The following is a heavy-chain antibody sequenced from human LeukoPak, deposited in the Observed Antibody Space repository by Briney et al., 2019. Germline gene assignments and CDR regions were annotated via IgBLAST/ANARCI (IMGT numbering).Heavy chain of an antibody. J-gene: IGHJ3*02. CDR3: ARDPRASTVTGYLWAFDI. Sequence: PGGSLRLSCAASGITVIGNYMNWVRQAPGKGLEWVSIIHRDGSTYYSDSVKGRFTISRDYSKNTLFLHMSSLRADDTAVYYCARDPRASTVTGYLWAFDIWGQGTMVSVSS. CDR2: IHRDGST. CDR1: GITVIGNY. D-gene: IGHD3-9*01. V-gene: IGHV3-53*01.